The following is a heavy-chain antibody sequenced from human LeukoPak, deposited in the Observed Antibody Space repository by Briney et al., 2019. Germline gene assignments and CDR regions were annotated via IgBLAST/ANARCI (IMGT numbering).Heavy chain of an antibody. D-gene: IGHD1-20*01. CDR1: GFTFSSYW. J-gene: IGHJ3*02. CDR3: ARDIAGTTCDAFDI. V-gene: IGHV3-7*01. CDR2: IKQDGSEK. Sequence: GGSLRLSCAASGFTFSSYWMSWVRQAPGKGLEWVANIKQDGSEKYYVDSVKGRFTISRDNAKNSLYLQMNSLRAEDTAVYYCARDIAGTTCDAFDIWGQGTMATVSS.